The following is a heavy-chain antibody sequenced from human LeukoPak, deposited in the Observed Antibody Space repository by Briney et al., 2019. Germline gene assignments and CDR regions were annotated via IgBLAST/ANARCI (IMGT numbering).Heavy chain of an antibody. CDR1: GGSFSGYY. Sequence: SETLSLTCAVYGGSFSGYYWSWIRQPPGKGLEWIGEINHSGSTNYNPSLKSRVTISVDTSKNQFSLKLSSVTAADTAVYYCARGRGYYDTSSWFDPWGQGTLVTVSS. D-gene: IGHD3-9*01. CDR2: INHSGST. J-gene: IGHJ5*02. CDR3: ARGRGYYDTSSWFDP. V-gene: IGHV4-34*01.